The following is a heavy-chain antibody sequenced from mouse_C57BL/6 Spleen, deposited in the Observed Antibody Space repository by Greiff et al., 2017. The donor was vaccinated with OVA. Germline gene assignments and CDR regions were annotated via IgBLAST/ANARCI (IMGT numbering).Heavy chain of an antibody. Sequence: GLEWIGRIDPNSGGTKYNEKFKSKATLTVDKPSSTAYMQLSSLTSEDSAVYYCARELVLGRRGNFDVWGTGTTVTVSS. CDR3: ARELVLGRRGNFDV. J-gene: IGHJ1*03. V-gene: IGHV1-72*01. D-gene: IGHD4-1*01. CDR2: IDPNSGGT.